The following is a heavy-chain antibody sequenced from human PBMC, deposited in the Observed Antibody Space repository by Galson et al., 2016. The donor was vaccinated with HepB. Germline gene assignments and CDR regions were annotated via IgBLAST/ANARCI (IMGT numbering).Heavy chain of an antibody. D-gene: IGHD5-12*01. V-gene: IGHV3-23*01. J-gene: IGHJ4*02. CDR2: ISGSGGST. Sequence: SLRLSCAGSGFTFKNYAMSWVRQAPGKGLEWVSSISGSGGSTYYADFVKGRFTISRDNSNNTLSLQMNSLRGEDTALYYCAKLSVYSGYDDFDFWGQGSLVTVSS. CDR1: GFTFKNYA. CDR3: AKLSVYSGYDDFDF.